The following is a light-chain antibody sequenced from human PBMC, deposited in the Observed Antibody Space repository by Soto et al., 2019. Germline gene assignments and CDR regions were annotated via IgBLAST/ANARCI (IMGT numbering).Light chain of an antibody. CDR3: QQYNSYT. Sequence: DIQMTQSPSTLSASVGDRVTITCRASQSISSWLAWYQQKPGKAPKLLIYDASSLESGVPSRFSGSGSGTEFTLTISSLQPDDFAPYYCQQYNSYTCGQGTKVEIK. CDR1: QSISSW. J-gene: IGKJ1*01. V-gene: IGKV1-5*01. CDR2: DAS.